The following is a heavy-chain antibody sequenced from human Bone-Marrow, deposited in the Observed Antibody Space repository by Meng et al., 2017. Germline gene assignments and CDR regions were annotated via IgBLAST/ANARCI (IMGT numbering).Heavy chain of an antibody. V-gene: IGHV3-74*01. Sequence: EVHLVEPGGALVQHGGSLRLSCTASGFTFSRYWMHWVRQAPGKGPVWVSRINTDGSSTDYADSVKGRCTISRDNAKNTLYLQMNSLRAEDTAMYYCARFTPFDYWGQGTLVTVSS. J-gene: IGHJ4*02. CDR3: ARFTPFDY. CDR1: GFTFSRYW. CDR2: INTDGSST.